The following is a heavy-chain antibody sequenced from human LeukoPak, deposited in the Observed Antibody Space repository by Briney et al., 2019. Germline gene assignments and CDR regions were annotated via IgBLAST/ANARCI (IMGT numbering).Heavy chain of an antibody. CDR1: GYTFTSYG. Sequence: GASVKVSCKASGYTFTSYGISWVRQAPGQGLEWMGWISAYNGNTNYAQKLQGRVTMTTDTSTSTAYMELRSLRSDDTAVYYCATVPRGDYVEGCLDYWGQGTLVTVSS. V-gene: IGHV1-18*01. CDR2: ISAYNGNT. D-gene: IGHD4-17*01. CDR3: ATVPRGDYVEGCLDY. J-gene: IGHJ4*02.